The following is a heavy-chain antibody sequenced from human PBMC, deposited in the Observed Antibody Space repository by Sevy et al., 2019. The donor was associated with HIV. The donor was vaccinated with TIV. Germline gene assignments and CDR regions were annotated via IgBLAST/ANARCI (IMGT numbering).Heavy chain of an antibody. CDR3: AREGGLATTGDHDAFDI. J-gene: IGHJ3*02. Sequence: ASVQVSCKASGDTFSTYGLSWVRQAPGQGLEWVGGIIPIFGTPNYAQKFQGRVTITADESASKAYMELSSLRSEDTAMYYYAREGGLATTGDHDAFDIWGHGTLVTVSS. CDR1: GDTFSTYG. CDR2: IIPIFGTP. V-gene: IGHV1-69*13. D-gene: IGHD7-27*01.